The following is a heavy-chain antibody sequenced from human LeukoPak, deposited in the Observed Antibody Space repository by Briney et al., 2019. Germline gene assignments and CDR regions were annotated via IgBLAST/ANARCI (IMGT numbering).Heavy chain of an antibody. CDR2: ISSGTNSR. V-gene: IGHV3-48*02. CDR3: ARLGFGELLGPDY. D-gene: IGHD3-10*01. Sequence: GGSLRLSCAASGFTFSSYSMNWVRQAPGKGLEWVSYISSGTNSRYYADSVRGRFTISRDNAKHSLYLQMNSLRDEDTAVYYCARLGFGELLGPDYWDQGTLVTVSS. J-gene: IGHJ4*02. CDR1: GFTFSSYS.